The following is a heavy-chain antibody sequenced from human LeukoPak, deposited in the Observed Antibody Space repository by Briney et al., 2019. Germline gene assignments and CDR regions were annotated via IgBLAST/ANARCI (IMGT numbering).Heavy chain of an antibody. Sequence: GASVKVSCKASGYTFTSYGISWVRQAPGQGLEWMGWISAYNGNTNYAQKLQGRVTMTTDTPTSTAYMELRSLRSDDTAVYYCARGSRGNTDYYYGMDVWGQGTTVTVSS. CDR2: ISAYNGNT. V-gene: IGHV1-18*01. CDR1: GYTFTSYG. D-gene: IGHD2/OR15-2a*01. CDR3: ARGSRGNTDYYYGMDV. J-gene: IGHJ6*02.